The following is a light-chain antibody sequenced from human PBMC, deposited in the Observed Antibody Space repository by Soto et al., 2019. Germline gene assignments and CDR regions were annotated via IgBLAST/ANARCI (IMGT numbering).Light chain of an antibody. V-gene: IGKV1-12*01. CDR1: QGIGSW. CDR2: AAS. J-gene: IGKJ5*01. CDR3: QQADSFPIT. Sequence: DIQLTQSPSFLSASVGDRVTITCRASQGIGSWLAWYQKKPGKAPILLIYAASSLQSGVPSRFSGSGSVTDFTLTISSLQPEDCAIYFCQQADSFPITFGQGTRL.